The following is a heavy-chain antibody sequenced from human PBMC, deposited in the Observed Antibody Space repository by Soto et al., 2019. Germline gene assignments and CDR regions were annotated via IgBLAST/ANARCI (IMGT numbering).Heavy chain of an antibody. CDR2: IYYSGRT. CDR1: GDSISSYY. V-gene: IGHV4-59*01. CDR3: VRDYYYDSSGYPGADYYGMDV. J-gene: IGHJ6*02. D-gene: IGHD3-22*01. Sequence: SETLSLTCSVSGDSISSYYWSWIRQSPGKGLEWIGYIYYSGRTNCTPSLRSRVTISVDTSKNQLSLELSSVTAADTAVYYCVRDYYYDSSGYPGADYYGMDVWGQGTTVTVSS.